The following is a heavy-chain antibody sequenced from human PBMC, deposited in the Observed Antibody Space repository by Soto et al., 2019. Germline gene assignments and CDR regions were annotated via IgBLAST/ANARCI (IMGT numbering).Heavy chain of an antibody. CDR2: IKSKTDGGTT. CDR3: TTDEEGIQDYYYGMDV. J-gene: IGHJ6*02. V-gene: IGHV3-15*01. CDR1: GCTFSNAW. Sequence: PVVSPRLSCAASGCTFSNAWMIWVRQAPGKGLEWVGRIKSKTDGGTTDYAAPVNGRFTISRDDSKNTLYLQMNSLKTEDTAVYYCTTDEEGIQDYYYGMDVWGQGTTVTVSS. D-gene: IGHD1-20*01.